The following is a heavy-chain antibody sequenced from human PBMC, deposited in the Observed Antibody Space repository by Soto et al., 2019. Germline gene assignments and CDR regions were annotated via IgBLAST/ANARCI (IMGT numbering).Heavy chain of an antibody. J-gene: IGHJ4*02. Sequence: ASVKVSCKASGYTFTGYYMHWVRQAPGQGLEWMGWINPNSGGTNYAQKFQGWITMTRDTSTSTVYMELSSLRSEDTAVYYCASSFGVVISRLDYWGQGTLVTVSS. CDR2: INPNSGGT. D-gene: IGHD3-3*01. CDR1: GYTFTGYY. V-gene: IGHV1-2*04. CDR3: ASSFGVVISRLDY.